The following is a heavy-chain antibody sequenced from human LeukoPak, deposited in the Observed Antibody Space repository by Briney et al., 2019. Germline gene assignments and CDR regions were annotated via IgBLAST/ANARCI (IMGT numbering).Heavy chain of an antibody. CDR3: ARGKITMVRGRYYYYGMDV. CDR1: GGSFSGYY. CDR2: INHGGST. Sequence: PSETLSLTCAVYGGSFSGYYWSWIRQPPGKGLEWIGEINHGGSTNYNPSLKSRVTISVDTSRNQFSLKLSSVTAADTAVYYCARGKITMVRGRYYYYGMDVWGQGTTVTVSS. D-gene: IGHD3-10*01. J-gene: IGHJ6*02. V-gene: IGHV4-34*01.